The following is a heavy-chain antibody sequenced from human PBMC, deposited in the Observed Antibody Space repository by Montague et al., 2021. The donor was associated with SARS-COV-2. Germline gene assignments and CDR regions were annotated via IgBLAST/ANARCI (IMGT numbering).Heavy chain of an antibody. CDR1: GFSLSTSGMC. J-gene: IGHJ4*02. D-gene: IGHD4-23*01. CDR3: ARGRYGGNRGYYFDY. CDR2: IDWDDDK. Sequence: PALVKPTQTLTLTCTFSGFSLSTSGMCVSWIRQPPGEALEWLALIDWDDDKYYSTSLKTRLTISKDTSKSQVVLTMTNMDPVDTATYYCARGRYGGNRGYYFDYWGQGTLVTVSS. V-gene: IGHV2-70*01.